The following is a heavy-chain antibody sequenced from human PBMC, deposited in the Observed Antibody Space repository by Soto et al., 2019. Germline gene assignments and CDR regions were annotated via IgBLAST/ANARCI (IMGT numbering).Heavy chain of an antibody. CDR3: ARGRYGDY. CDR2: ISAHNVNT. V-gene: IGHV1-18*01. D-gene: IGHD1-1*01. Sequence: QVHLVQSGAEVKKPGASVKVSCKGSGYAFTTYGITWVRQPPGQGLEWMGWISAHNVNTNYAQKLHGRVTETRDTPTSTAYMELRSLRSDDTAVYYCARGRYGDYSGQGALVTVSS. CDR1: GYAFTTYG. J-gene: IGHJ4*02.